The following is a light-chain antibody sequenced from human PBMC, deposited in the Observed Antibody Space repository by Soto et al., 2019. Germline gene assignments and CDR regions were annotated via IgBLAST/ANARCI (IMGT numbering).Light chain of an antibody. J-gene: IGKJ5*01. Sequence: EIVLTQSPATLSLSPGERATLSCRASQSVISYLAWYQQKPGQAPRLLIYDTSNRATGIPARFSGSGSGTDFTLTISSLEPEDFAVYYCQQRYNWPPITFGQGTRLEIK. CDR2: DTS. V-gene: IGKV3-11*01. CDR3: QQRYNWPPIT. CDR1: QSVISY.